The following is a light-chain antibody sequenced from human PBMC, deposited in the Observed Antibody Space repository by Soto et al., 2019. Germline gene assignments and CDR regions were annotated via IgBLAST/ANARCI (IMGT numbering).Light chain of an antibody. CDR1: RSNIGSNT. J-gene: IGLJ1*01. CDR2: DNH. CDR3: AAWDDSLNAFYV. Sequence: QSVLTQPPSVSGTPGQRVTISCSGSRSNIGSNTVNWYQDLPGTAPKLLVYDNHHRPSGVPDRLSGSKSGTSASLAISGLQSEDEAEYYCAAWDDSLNAFYVFGTGTKVTVL. V-gene: IGLV1-44*01.